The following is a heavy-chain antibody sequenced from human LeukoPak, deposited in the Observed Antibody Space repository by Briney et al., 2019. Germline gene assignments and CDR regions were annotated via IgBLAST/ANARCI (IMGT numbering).Heavy chain of an antibody. CDR1: GFTFSSYG. D-gene: IGHD3-10*01. V-gene: IGHV3-33*03. J-gene: IGHJ4*02. Sequence: PGGSLRLSCAASGFTFSSYGMHWVRQAPGKGLEWVAVIWYDGSNKYYADSVKGRFTISRDNAKNSLYLQMNSLRAEDTAVYYCARKGVLDYWGQGTLVTVSS. CDR2: IWYDGSNK. CDR3: ARKGVLDY.